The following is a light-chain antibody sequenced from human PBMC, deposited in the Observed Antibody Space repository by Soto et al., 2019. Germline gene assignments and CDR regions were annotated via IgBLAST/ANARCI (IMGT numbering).Light chain of an antibody. J-gene: IGKJ1*01. CDR2: GAS. V-gene: IGKV3-15*01. Sequence: EIVMTRSPATLSVSPGERATLSCRASQSVNTNLAWYQQRPGQAPRLLIFGASIRATGVPARFSGSGSGTEFTLTIDSLQSEDFAVYYCQQYNNWPPRTFGQGTKVEIK. CDR1: QSVNTN. CDR3: QQYNNWPPRT.